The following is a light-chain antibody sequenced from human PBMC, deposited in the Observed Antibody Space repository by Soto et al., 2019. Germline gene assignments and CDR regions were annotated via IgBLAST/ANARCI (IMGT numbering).Light chain of an antibody. CDR3: QQSYSTPPFT. CDR1: QSISSY. Sequence: DIQMTQSPSSLSASVGDRVTITCRASQSISSYLNWYQLKPGKAPKLLIYAASSLQSGVPSRFSGSGSGTDFTLTISSLQPEDFATYYCQQSYSTPPFTFGQGTKLEIK. J-gene: IGKJ2*01. CDR2: AAS. V-gene: IGKV1-39*01.